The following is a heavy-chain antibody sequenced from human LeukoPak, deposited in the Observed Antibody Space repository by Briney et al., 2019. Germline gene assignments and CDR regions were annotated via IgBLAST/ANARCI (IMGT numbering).Heavy chain of an antibody. CDR3: ARDREMGTIRNGFDV. D-gene: IGHD5-24*01. V-gene: IGHV3-21*01. CDR1: GFTFSAYS. CDR2: ISTSSSYI. J-gene: IGHJ3*01. Sequence: GGSLRLSCAASGFTFSAYSMNWVRQAPGKGLEWVSSISTSSSYIYYADSVKGRFTVSRDNAKNSLFLQMNSLRAEDTALYYCARDREMGTIRNGFDVWGQRTIVSVSS.